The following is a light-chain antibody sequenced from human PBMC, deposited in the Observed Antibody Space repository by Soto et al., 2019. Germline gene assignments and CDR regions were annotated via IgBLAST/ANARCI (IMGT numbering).Light chain of an antibody. CDR3: QNLNSYPPPIA. V-gene: IGKV1-9*01. J-gene: IGKJ5*01. CDR2: AAS. Sequence: DIQLTQSPSFLSASVGDRVTITCRASQGISTYLAWYQQKPGKAPKLLIYAASTLQSGVPSRFSGSGSGTEFTLTISSLQPEDFATYYCQNLNSYPPPIAFVQGTRLEIK. CDR1: QGISTY.